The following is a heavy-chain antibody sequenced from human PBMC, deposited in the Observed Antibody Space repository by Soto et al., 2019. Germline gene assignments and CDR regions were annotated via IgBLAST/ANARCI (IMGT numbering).Heavy chain of an antibody. CDR1: GGSFSGYY. J-gene: IGHJ4*02. CDR2: INHSGST. Sequence: SETLSLTCAVYGGSFSGYYWSWIRQPPGKGLEWIGEINHSGSTNYNPSLKSRVTISVDTSKNQFSLKLSSVTAADTAVYYCARGSLRYFGRLFDYWGQGTLVTVSS. V-gene: IGHV4-34*01. D-gene: IGHD3-9*01. CDR3: ARGSLRYFGRLFDY.